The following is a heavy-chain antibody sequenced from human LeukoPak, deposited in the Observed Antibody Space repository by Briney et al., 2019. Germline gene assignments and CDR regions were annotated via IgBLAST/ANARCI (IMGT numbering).Heavy chain of an antibody. CDR3: ARSGITGTTSGS. CDR2: TSYDGSNK. CDR1: GFTLSSYG. D-gene: IGHD1-7*01. J-gene: IGHJ5*02. Sequence: GGSLRLSCAASGFTLSSYGMHWVRQAPGKGLEWVAVTSYDGSNKYYADSVKGRFTISRDNSKSTVSLQMNSLRAEDTAVYYCARSGITGTTSGSWGQGTLVTVSS. V-gene: IGHV3-30-3*01.